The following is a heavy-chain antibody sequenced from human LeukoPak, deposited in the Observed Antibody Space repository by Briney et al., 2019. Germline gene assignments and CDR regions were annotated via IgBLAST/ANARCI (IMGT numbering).Heavy chain of an antibody. Sequence: PGGSLRLSCAASGFTFSSYSMNWVRQAPGKGLEWVSSISSSSSYIYYADSVKGRFTISRDNAKNSLYLQINSLRAEDTAIYYCAIIGTPGETEYYQLWGQGTRVTVSS. CDR1: GFTFSSYS. J-gene: IGHJ1*01. CDR2: ISSSSSYI. D-gene: IGHD2-21*01. CDR3: AIIGTPGETEYYQL. V-gene: IGHV3-21*01.